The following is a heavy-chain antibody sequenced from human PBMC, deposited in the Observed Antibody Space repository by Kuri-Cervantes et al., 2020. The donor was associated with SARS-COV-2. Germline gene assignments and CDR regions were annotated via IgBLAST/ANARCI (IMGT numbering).Heavy chain of an antibody. CDR3: ARARLEWLPDAFDI. V-gene: IGHV1-69*06. Sequence: SVKVSCKASGGTFSSYAISWVRQAPGQGLEWMGRIIPIFGTANHAQKFQGRVTITADKSTSTAYMELSSLRSEDTAVYYCARARLEWLPDAFDIWGQGTMVTVSS. D-gene: IGHD3-3*01. CDR1: GGTFSSYA. CDR2: IIPIFGTA. J-gene: IGHJ3*02.